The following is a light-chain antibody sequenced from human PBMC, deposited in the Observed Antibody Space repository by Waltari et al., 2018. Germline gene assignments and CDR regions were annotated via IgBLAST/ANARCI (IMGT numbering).Light chain of an antibody. CDR2: SAS. V-gene: IGKV3-15*01. J-gene: IGKJ4*01. CDR1: QSVSVN. CDR3: QQSHNWPPLT. Sequence: EVVLTQSPATLSLSPGERATLSCRASQSVSVNLAWYQQRPGQAPRLLIYSASTRATGIPARFSGSGSGTEFTLTISSLESGDFAVYYCQQSHNWPPLTFGGGTKVEIK.